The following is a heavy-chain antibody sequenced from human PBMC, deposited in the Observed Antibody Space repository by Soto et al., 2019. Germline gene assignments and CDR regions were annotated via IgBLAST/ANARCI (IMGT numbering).Heavy chain of an antibody. J-gene: IGHJ3*02. D-gene: IGHD3-3*01. CDR1: GYTFTSYG. CDR2: LSAYNGNT. V-gene: IGHV1-18*01. CDR3: ARGHNRFWSGLNDAFDI. Sequence: QVQLVQSGAEVKKPGASVKVSCKASGYTFTSYGISWVRQAPGQGLEWMGWLSAYNGNTNYAQKLQGRVTMTTDTSTSTAYMELRSLRSDDTAVYYCARGHNRFWSGLNDAFDIWGQGTVVTVSS.